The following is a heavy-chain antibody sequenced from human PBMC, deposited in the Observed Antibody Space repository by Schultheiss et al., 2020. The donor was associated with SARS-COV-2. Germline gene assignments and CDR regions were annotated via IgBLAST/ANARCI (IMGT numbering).Heavy chain of an antibody. J-gene: IGHJ4*02. CDR3: ARYYDSSGYPPIPRDKGFDS. D-gene: IGHD3-22*01. Sequence: SQTLSLTCTVSGGSISSGSYYWSWIRQHPGKGLEWIGYIYYSGSTYYNPSLKSRVTISVDTSKNQFSLKLSSVTAADTAIYYCARYYDSSGYPPIPRDKGFDSWGQGSLVTVSS. CDR1: GGSISSGSYY. V-gene: IGHV4-31*03. CDR2: IYYSGST.